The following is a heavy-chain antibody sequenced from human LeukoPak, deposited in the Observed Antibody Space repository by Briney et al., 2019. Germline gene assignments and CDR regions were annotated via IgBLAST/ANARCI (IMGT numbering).Heavy chain of an antibody. V-gene: IGHV4-30-2*01. CDR2: IYHSGST. D-gene: IGHD3-22*01. Sequence: SETLSLTCAVSGGSISSGGYSWSWIRQPPGEGLEWIVYIYHSGSTYYNPSLKSRVTISVARSKNHFSLKLSSVTAADTAVYYCARGKSYYDSSGYYSLYFDYWGQGTLVTVSS. CDR3: ARGKSYYDSSGYYSLYFDY. J-gene: IGHJ4*02. CDR1: GGSISSGGYS.